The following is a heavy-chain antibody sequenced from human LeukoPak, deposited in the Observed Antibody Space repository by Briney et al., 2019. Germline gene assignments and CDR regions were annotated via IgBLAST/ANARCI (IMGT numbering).Heavy chain of an antibody. J-gene: IGHJ4*02. Sequence: SETLSLTCTVSGGSISSYYWSWIRQPPGKGLEWIGYIYYNGYTDYNPSLKSRVTISLHTSKNQFSLKLSSVNAADTAAYYCARDRHWTNDWVFDYWGQGTLVTVSS. CDR2: IYYNGYT. D-gene: IGHD1/OR15-1a*01. V-gene: IGHV4-59*01. CDR1: GGSISSYY. CDR3: ARDRHWTNDWVFDY.